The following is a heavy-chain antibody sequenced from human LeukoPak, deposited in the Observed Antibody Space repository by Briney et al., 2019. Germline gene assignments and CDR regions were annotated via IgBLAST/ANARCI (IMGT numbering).Heavy chain of an antibody. Sequence: KPSETLSLTCTVSGGSISSSFWSWIRQPPGKGLEYIGYIYYTGSTNYSPSLKSRATISVDTSRNQVSLRLNSVTAADTAVYYCARRSYDDSSFDYWGQGTLVTVSS. J-gene: IGHJ4*02. CDR3: ARRSYDDSSFDY. CDR1: GGSISSSF. V-gene: IGHV4-59*01. D-gene: IGHD4-17*01. CDR2: IYYTGST.